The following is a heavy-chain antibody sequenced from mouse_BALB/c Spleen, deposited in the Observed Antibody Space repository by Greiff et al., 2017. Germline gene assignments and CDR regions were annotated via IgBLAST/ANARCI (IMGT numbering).Heavy chain of an antibody. J-gene: IGHJ1*01. V-gene: IGHV1-7*01. Sequence: QVQLQQSGAELAKPGASVKMSCKASGYTFTSYWMHWVKQRPGQGLEWIGYINPSTGYTEYNQKFKDKATLTADKSSSTAYMQLSSLTSEDSAVYYCARNGYNGYWYFDVWGAGTTVTVSS. D-gene: IGHD2-2*01. CDR1: GYTFTSYW. CDR2: INPSTGYT. CDR3: ARNGYNGYWYFDV.